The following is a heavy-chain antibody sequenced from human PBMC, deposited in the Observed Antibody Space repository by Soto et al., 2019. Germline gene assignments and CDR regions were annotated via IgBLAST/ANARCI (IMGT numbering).Heavy chain of an antibody. D-gene: IGHD1-26*01. CDR3: AKGSYRPHDY. J-gene: IGHJ4*02. CDR2: ISYHGIDK. CDR1: GFTIKNYA. V-gene: IGHV3-30*18. Sequence: GGSLRLSCAASGFTIKNYAMHWVRQAPGKGLEWVAVISYHGIDKYYADSVRGRFTISRDNSKDTLYLQMNSLRADDTAVYYCAKGSYRPHDYWGQGTLVTVSS.